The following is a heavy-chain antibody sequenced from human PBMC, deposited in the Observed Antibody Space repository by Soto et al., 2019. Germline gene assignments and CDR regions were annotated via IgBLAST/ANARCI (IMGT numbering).Heavy chain of an antibody. CDR1: GFTFSSYA. J-gene: IGHJ6*02. D-gene: IGHD3-16*01. Sequence: QVQLVESGGGVVQPGRSLRLSCAASGFTFSSYAMHWVRQAPGKGLEWVAVISYDGSNKYYADSVKGRFTISRDNSKNTLYLQMNSLRAEDTAVYYCASLITFGGVDLYGMDVWGQGTLVTVSS. CDR3: ASLITFGGVDLYGMDV. CDR2: ISYDGSNK. V-gene: IGHV3-30-3*01.